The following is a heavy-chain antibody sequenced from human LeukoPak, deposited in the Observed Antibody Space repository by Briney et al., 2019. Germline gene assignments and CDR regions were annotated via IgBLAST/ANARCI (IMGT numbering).Heavy chain of an antibody. Sequence: SETLSLTCTVSGGSISSSSYYWGWIRQPPGKGLEWIGSIYYSGSTNYNPSLKSRVTMSVDTSKNQFSLKLSSVTAADTAVYYCARVGYNANEDYYMDVWGKGTTITVSS. CDR2: IYYSGST. V-gene: IGHV4-39*07. J-gene: IGHJ6*03. D-gene: IGHD3-10*01. CDR1: GGSISSSSYY. CDR3: ARVGYNANEDYYMDV.